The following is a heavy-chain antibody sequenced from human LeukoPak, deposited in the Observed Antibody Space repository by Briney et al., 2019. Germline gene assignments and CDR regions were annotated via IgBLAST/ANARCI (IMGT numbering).Heavy chain of an antibody. CDR2: IYTNGKT. D-gene: IGHD5-18*01. V-gene: IGHV4-4*07. J-gene: IGHJ4*01. CDR3: ARGGYSYATFDF. Sequence: PSETLSLTCTVSAGSISNYYWSWIRQPAGKGLVWIGRIYTNGKTNYNPSLKSRVTMSVDTSKNQMSLKLNSVTAADTAMYYCARGGYSYATFDFWGHGTLVTVSS. CDR1: AGSISNYY.